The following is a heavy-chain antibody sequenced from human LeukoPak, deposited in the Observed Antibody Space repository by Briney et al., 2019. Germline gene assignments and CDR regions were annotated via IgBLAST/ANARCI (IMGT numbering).Heavy chain of an antibody. Sequence: GGSLRLSCAASGFTFSSYSMNWVRQAPGKGLEWVSSISSSSSYIYYADSVKGRFTISRDNAKNSLYLQMNSLRAEDTAVYDCARDYEVATRTHFDYWGQGTLVTVSS. V-gene: IGHV3-21*01. J-gene: IGHJ4*02. D-gene: IGHD5-12*01. CDR1: GFTFSSYS. CDR2: ISSSSSYI. CDR3: ARDYEVATRTHFDY.